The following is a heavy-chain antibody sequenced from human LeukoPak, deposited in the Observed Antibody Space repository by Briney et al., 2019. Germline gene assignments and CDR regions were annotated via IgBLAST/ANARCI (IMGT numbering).Heavy chain of an antibody. CDR2: INAIGGST. J-gene: IGHJ5*02. D-gene: IGHD2-2*01. CDR3: AKAAMPGPLNWFDP. V-gene: IGHV3-23*01. CDR1: GFTFSNYA. Sequence: GGSLRLSCAASGFTFSNYAMTWVRQAPGKGLEWVSGINAIGGSTYYADPVKGRFTISKDNSKNTLYLQMNSLGAEDTAVYYCAKAAMPGPLNWFDPWGQEPWSPSPQ.